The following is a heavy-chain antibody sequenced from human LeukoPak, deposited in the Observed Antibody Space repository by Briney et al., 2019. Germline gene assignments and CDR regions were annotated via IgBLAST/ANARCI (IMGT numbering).Heavy chain of an antibody. Sequence: SETLSLTCTVSGGSISSGSYYWSWIRQPAGKGLEWIGRIYTSGSTNYNPSLKNRVTISVDTSKNQFSLKLSSVTAADTAVYYCARQTGSGLFILPGGQGTLVTVSS. V-gene: IGHV4-61*02. CDR1: GGSISSGSYY. CDR3: ARQTGSGLFILP. CDR2: IYTSGST. D-gene: IGHD3/OR15-3a*01. J-gene: IGHJ4*02.